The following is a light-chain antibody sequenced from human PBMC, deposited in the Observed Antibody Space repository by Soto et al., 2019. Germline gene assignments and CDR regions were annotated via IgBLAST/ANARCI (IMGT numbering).Light chain of an antibody. CDR3: SSYTSINSYV. CDR1: SSDVGGYNY. V-gene: IGLV2-14*03. J-gene: IGLJ1*01. CDR2: YVS. Sequence: QSVLTQPASVSGSPGQSITISCTGTSSDVGGYNYVSWYQQHPGKAPKLMIYYVSHRPSGVSNRFSGSKSGNTASLTISGLQAEDEADYYCSSYTSINSYVFGTGTQLTV.